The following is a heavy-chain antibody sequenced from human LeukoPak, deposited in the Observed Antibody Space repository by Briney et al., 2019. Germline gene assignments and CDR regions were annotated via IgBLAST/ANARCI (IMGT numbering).Heavy chain of an antibody. Sequence: SETLSLTCTVSGGSISSYYWTWIRQPPGKGLEWIGYIYSSGSTKYNPSLKSRVTISLDTSKNQFSLRLSSVTAAATAVYYCARGYGSNWNWFDPWGQGTLVTVSS. CDR2: IYSSGST. CDR1: GGSISSYY. V-gene: IGHV4-59*01. D-gene: IGHD6-13*01. J-gene: IGHJ5*02. CDR3: ARGYGSNWNWFDP.